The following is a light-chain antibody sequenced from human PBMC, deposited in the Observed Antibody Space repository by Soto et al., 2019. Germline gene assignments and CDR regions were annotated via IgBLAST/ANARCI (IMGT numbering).Light chain of an antibody. V-gene: IGKV3-20*01. J-gene: IGKJ1*01. Sequence: EIVLTQSPGTLSLSPGERATLSCRASQSVASSYLAWYQQKAGQAPRPLIYGASSRATGIPDRFSGSGSGTDFTLTISRLEPEDFAVYYCQQYGSSPWTFGQGTKVDIK. CDR1: QSVASSY. CDR2: GAS. CDR3: QQYGSSPWT.